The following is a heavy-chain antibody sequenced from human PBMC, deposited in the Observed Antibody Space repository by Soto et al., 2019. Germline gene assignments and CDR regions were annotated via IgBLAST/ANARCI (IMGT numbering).Heavy chain of an antibody. CDR2: IIPRFGTT. D-gene: IGHD1-1*01. V-gene: IGHV1-69*13. CDR3: ARGRGLYNSGRSQLDS. Sequence: SVKVSCKTSGDSFSKYTVNWVRQAPRQGLEWLGGIIPRFGTTNYAPTLQDRATITADESMNTVYMELSSLRSEDTALYYCARGRGLYNSGRSQLDSWGQGTLVT. J-gene: IGHJ4*02. CDR1: GDSFSKYT.